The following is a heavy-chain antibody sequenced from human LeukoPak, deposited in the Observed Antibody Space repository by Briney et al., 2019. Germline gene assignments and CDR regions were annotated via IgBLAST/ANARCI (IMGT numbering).Heavy chain of an antibody. Sequence: SGPTLVNPTQTLTLTCTFSGFSLSTDGVGVGWIRQPPGKALEWLALIYWDDDKRYSPSLKNRLTITKDTSKNQVVLTMTNMDPVGTATYYCATHGYYDSSGYYYGAFDFWGHGTMVTVSS. CDR1: GFSLSTDGVG. V-gene: IGHV2-5*02. CDR3: ATHGYYDSSGYYYGAFDF. CDR2: IYWDDDK. J-gene: IGHJ3*01. D-gene: IGHD3-22*01.